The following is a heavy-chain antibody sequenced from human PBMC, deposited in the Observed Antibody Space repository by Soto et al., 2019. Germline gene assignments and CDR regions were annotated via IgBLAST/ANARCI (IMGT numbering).Heavy chain of an antibody. D-gene: IGHD3-16*01. J-gene: IGHJ4*02. CDR3: ARGGGIYSIAWPIDH. CDR1: GYTFTNYG. Sequence: ASVKVSCKASGYTFTNYGISWVRQAPGQGLEWMGWTGAYNGNTNYAQEFQGRVTMTADTSTNTAYMELRSLRYDDTAVYYCARGGGIYSIAWPIDHWGQGTLVTVSS. V-gene: IGHV1-18*04. CDR2: TGAYNGNT.